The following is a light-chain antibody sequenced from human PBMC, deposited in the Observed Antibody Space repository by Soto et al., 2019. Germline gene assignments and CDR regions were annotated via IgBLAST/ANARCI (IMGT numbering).Light chain of an antibody. CDR2: SNN. CDR3: AAWDDSLNALV. J-gene: IGLJ2*01. V-gene: IGLV1-44*01. CDR1: SSNIGSNT. Sequence: SVLTQPPSASGPPGQRVTISCSGSSSNIGSNTVNWYQQLPGTAPKLLIYSNNQRPSGVPDRFSGSKSGTSASLAISGLQSEDEADYYCAAWDDSLNALVFGGGTKLTVL.